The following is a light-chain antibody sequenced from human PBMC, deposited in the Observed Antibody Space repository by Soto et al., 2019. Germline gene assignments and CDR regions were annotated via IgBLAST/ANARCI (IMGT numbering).Light chain of an antibody. J-gene: IGKJ5*01. Sequence: TPSPPSLSAQVRDRVTITCLASQSIGVFLNLYQVRPGRAQKLLIHVASSLQTGAPSRFSGSGAGTDFTFTISSLQHEDVATYYCQQYDNLPLIVGQGTRLDIK. CDR1: QSIGVF. CDR3: QQYDNLPLI. V-gene: IGKV1-33*01. CDR2: VAS.